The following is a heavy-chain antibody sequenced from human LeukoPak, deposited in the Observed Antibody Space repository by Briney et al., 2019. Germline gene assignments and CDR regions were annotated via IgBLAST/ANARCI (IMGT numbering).Heavy chain of an antibody. CDR2: INHSGST. Sequence: PSETLSLTCAVYGGSFSGYYWSWIRQPPGKGLEWIGEINHSGSTNYNPSLKSRVTISVDTSKNQFSLKLSSVTAADTAVYYCASGGYSYGYGKIRWFDPWGQGTLVTVSS. CDR3: ASGGYSYGYGKIRWFDP. D-gene: IGHD5-18*01. V-gene: IGHV4-34*01. J-gene: IGHJ5*02. CDR1: GGSFSGYY.